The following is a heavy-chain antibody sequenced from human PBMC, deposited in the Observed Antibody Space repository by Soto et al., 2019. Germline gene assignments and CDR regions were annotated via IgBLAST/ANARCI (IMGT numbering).Heavy chain of an antibody. CDR1: GYAFTGYY. D-gene: IGHD5-18*01. Sequence: ASVKVSCKSSGYAFTGYYIHWVRQATGQGLEWMGWINPNSGDTNYAQKFQGRVTMTRDTSFSTAYMELSSLRSDDTAVYYCATRYSYVHFWGQGTLVTVSS. CDR3: ATRYSYVHF. V-gene: IGHV1-2*02. CDR2: INPNSGDT. J-gene: IGHJ4*02.